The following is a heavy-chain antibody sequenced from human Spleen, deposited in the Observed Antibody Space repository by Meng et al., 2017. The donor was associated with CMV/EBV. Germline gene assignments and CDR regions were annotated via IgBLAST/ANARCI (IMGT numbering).Heavy chain of an antibody. D-gene: IGHD4-17*01. CDR1: GFTFSNAW. J-gene: IGHJ4*02. Sequence: EVQLVESGGGLVKPGGSLRLSCAASGFTFSNAWMSWVRQAPGKGLEWVANIKQDGSEKEYVDSVKGRFTISRDNAKNSVFLQMNSLRAEDTAVYYCARHYGAYFDYWGPGTLVTVSS. V-gene: IGHV3-7*01. CDR2: IKQDGSEK. CDR3: ARHYGAYFDY.